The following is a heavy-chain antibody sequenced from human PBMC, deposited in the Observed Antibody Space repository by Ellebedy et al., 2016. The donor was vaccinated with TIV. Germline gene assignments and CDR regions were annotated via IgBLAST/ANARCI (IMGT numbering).Heavy chain of an antibody. J-gene: IGHJ4*02. D-gene: IGHD2-8*01. CDR1: GFTFSSYA. Sequence: GESLKISCAASGFTFSSYAMSWVRQAPGKGLEWVSAISGSGGSTYYADSVKGRFTISRDNSKNTLYLQMNSLRAEDTAVYYCVWPVRMNGYWGQGTLVTVSS. CDR2: ISGSGGST. CDR3: VWPVRMNGY. V-gene: IGHV3-23*01.